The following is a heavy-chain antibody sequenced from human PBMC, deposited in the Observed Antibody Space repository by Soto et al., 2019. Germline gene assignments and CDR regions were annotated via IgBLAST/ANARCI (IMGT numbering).Heavy chain of an antibody. CDR1: GYTFTSYD. V-gene: IGHV1-8*01. J-gene: IGHJ6*02. Sequence: GASVKVSCNVSGYTFTSYDINWVRQATGQGLEWMGWMNPNSGNTGYAQKFQGRVTMTRNTSISTAYTELSSLRSEDTAVYYCARVGGFGDVYYYGMDVWGQGTTVTVSS. CDR2: MNPNSGNT. CDR3: ARVGGFGDVYYYGMDV. D-gene: IGHD3-10*01.